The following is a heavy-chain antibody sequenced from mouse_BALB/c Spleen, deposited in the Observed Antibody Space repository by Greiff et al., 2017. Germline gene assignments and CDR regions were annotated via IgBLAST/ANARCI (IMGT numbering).Heavy chain of an antibody. CDR1: GFTFSSYA. V-gene: IGHV5-6-5*01. Sequence: EVNVVESGGGLVKPGGSLKLSCAASGFTFSSYAMSWVRQTPEKRLEWVASISSGGSTYYPDSVKGRFTISRDNARNILYLQMSSLRSEDTAMYYCASVYYDYVMDYWGQGTSVTVSS. J-gene: IGHJ4*01. CDR2: ISSGGST. CDR3: ASVYYDYVMDY. D-gene: IGHD2-4*01.